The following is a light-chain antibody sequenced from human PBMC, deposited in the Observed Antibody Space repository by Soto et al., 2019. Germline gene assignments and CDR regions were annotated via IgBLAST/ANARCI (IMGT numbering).Light chain of an antibody. CDR2: DAS. J-gene: IGKJ4*01. V-gene: IGKV3-11*01. CDR3: QQFSSYPLT. CDR1: QSVGGH. Sequence: EIVLTQSAATLSLSPRETATVSCRASQSVGGHLAWYQQRPGQAPRLLIHDASTRAIGIPVRFSGGGSGTDFTLTISRLEPEDFAVYYCQQFSSYPLTFGGRTKVDI.